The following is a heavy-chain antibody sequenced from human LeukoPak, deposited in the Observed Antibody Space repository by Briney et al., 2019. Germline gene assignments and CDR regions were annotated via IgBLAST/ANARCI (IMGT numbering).Heavy chain of an antibody. CDR1: GGSISSGSYY. V-gene: IGHV4-61*02. Sequence: PSETLSLTCTVSGGSISSGSYYWGWIRQPAGKGLEWIGRIYTSGSTNYNPSLKSRVTISVDTSKNQFSLKLSSVTAADTAVYYCARDSYCGGDCYDYYYGMDVWGQGTTVTVSS. D-gene: IGHD2-21*02. CDR2: IYTSGST. J-gene: IGHJ6*02. CDR3: ARDSYCGGDCYDYYYGMDV.